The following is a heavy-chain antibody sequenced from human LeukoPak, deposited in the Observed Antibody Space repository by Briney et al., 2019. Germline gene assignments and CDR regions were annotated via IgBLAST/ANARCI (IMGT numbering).Heavy chain of an antibody. CDR3: ARVVGFYDSSAFDL. CDR2: VYYTGST. Sequence: SETLSLTCTVSGGSISSYYWSWIRQPPAKGLEWIGYVYYTGSTNYNPSLNSRVTMSIDTSKNQFSLRLSSVTAADTAVYYCARVVGFYDSSAFDLWGQGTLVTVSS. V-gene: IGHV4-59*01. CDR1: GGSISSYY. J-gene: IGHJ5*02. D-gene: IGHD3-22*01.